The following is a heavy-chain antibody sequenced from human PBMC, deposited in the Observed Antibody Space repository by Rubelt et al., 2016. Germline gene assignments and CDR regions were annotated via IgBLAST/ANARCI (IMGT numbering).Heavy chain of an antibody. CDR1: GGSISTYY. J-gene: IGHJ4*02. D-gene: IGHD6-6*01. CDR3: TRDSISSSDY. V-gene: IGHV3-15*06. CDR2: IKSKTDGGTT. Sequence: VQLQESGPGLVKPSETLSLTCAVSGGSISTYYWSWIRQPPGKGLEWVGRIKSKTDGGTTHYAAPVKGRFTISRDDSKNTVYLQMTGLKTEDTAVYYCTRDSISSSDYWGQGTLVTVSS.